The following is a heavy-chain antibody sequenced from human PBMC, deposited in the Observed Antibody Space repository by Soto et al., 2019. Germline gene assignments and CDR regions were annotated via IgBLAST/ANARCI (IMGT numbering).Heavy chain of an antibody. V-gene: IGHV3-23*01. CDR2: ISGSGGGT. J-gene: IGHJ4*01. CDR3: AKSGNNFFDY. Sequence: HPGGSLRLSCAASGFTFSNYAMTWVRQAPGKGLEWVSSISGSGGGTYYADSVKGRFTISRDNSKNTLYLQMNSLRAEDTAVYYCAKSGNNFFDYWGHGALVTVSS. CDR1: GFTFSNYA. D-gene: IGHD3-10*01.